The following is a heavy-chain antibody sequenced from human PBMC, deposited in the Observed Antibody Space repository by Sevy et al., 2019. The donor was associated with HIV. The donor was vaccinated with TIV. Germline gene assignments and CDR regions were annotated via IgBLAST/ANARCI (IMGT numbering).Heavy chain of an antibody. CDR1: GGSISSSYY. D-gene: IGHD1-1*01. Sequence: SETLSLTCNVSGGSISSSYYWGWIRQPPGKGLEWIGSIYYTGSTYYKTSLKSRITVTVDRSKNQLSLRLTTVTAVDTAVYYCAKLETVYYYGMDVWGQGIMVTVSS. V-gene: IGHV4-39*01. CDR2: IYYTGST. J-gene: IGHJ6*02. CDR3: AKLETVYYYGMDV.